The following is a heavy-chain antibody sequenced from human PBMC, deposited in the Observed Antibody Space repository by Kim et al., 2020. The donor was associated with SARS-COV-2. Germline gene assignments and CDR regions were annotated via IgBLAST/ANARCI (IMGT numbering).Heavy chain of an antibody. J-gene: IGHJ4*02. CDR1: GFTFSSYW. CDR3: ARDNGLYPYPTDY. CDR2: IKQDGSEK. D-gene: IGHD2-2*02. Sequence: GGSLRLSCAASGFTFSSYWMSWVRQAPGKGLEWVANIKQDGSEKYYVDSVKGRFTISRDNAKNSLYLQMNSLRAEDTAVYYCARDNGLYPYPTDYWGQGTLVTVSS. V-gene: IGHV3-7*01.